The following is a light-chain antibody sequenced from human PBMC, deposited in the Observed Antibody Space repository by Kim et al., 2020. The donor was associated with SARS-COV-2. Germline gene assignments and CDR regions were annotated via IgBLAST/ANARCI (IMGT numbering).Light chain of an antibody. CDR3: SSYTSSSTYV. J-gene: IGLJ1*01. CDR2: DVS. V-gene: IGLV2-14*01. CDR1: SSDVGGYNY. Sequence: QSVLTQPASVSGSPGQSITISCTGTSSDVGGYNYVSWYQQHPGKAPKLMIYDVSKRPSGVSNRFSGSKSGNTASLTISGLQPEDETDYYCSSYTSSSTYVFGTGTKVTVL.